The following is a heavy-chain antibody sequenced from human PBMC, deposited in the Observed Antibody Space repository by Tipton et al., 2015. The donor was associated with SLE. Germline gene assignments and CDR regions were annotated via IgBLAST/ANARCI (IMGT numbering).Heavy chain of an antibody. J-gene: IGHJ3*02. CDR3: ATDSRWHAFDI. Sequence: LRLSCTVSGGSISSYYWSWIRQPPGKGLEWIGYIYYSESTNYNPSLKSRVTISVDTSKNQFSLKPSSVTAADTAVYYCATDSRWHAFDIWGQGTMVTVSS. CDR2: IYYSEST. CDR1: GGSISSYY. D-gene: IGHD6-13*01. V-gene: IGHV4-59*01.